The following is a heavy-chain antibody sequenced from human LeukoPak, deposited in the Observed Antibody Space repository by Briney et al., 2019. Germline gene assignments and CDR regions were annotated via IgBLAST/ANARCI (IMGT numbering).Heavy chain of an antibody. Sequence: PGGSLRLSCAASGFTFSSYAMSWVRQAPGKGLEWGSAISGSGGSTYYADSVKGRFTISRDNSKNTLYLQMNSLRAEDTAVYYCAKDMPLNYDFWSGYPYYFDYWGQGTLVTVSS. CDR3: AKDMPLNYDFWSGYPYYFDY. CDR1: GFTFSSYA. V-gene: IGHV3-23*01. CDR2: ISGSGGST. D-gene: IGHD3-3*01. J-gene: IGHJ4*02.